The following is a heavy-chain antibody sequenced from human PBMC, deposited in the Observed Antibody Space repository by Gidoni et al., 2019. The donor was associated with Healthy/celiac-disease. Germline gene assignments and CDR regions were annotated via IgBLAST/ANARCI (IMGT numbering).Heavy chain of an antibody. CDR1: GYSISSGYY. J-gene: IGHJ4*02. D-gene: IGHD5-12*01. V-gene: IGHV4-38-2*02. CDR3: AREDRYSGTDY. Sequence: QVQLQESGPGLVKPSETLSLTCAVSGYSISSGYYWGWIRQPPGKGLEWIGSIYHSGSTYYNPSLKSRVTISVDTSKNQFSLKLSSVTAAHAAVYYCAREDRYSGTDYWGQGTLVTVSS. CDR2: IYHSGST.